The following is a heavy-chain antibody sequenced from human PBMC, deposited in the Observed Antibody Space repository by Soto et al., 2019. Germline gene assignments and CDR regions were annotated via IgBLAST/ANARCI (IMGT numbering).Heavy chain of an antibody. Sequence: EVQLLESGGGLVQPGGSLRLSCAASGFTFSTYAMSWVRQAPGKGLDWVSTINTNGDTASYSESVKGRFTISRDNSKDTLLQHMNRLRAGDTAFYFCVLTAGFTWSYWGQGTLVTVSS. CDR2: INTNGDTA. V-gene: IGHV3-23*01. D-gene: IGHD3-3*01. CDR3: VLTAGFTWSY. J-gene: IGHJ4*02. CDR1: GFTFSTYA.